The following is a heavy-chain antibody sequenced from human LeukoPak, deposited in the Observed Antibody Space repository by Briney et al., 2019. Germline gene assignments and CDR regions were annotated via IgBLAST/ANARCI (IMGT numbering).Heavy chain of an antibody. Sequence: PGGSLRLSCAVSGFTFSTYSLNWVRQAPGKGLEWVSSINSSSSYISYADSVKGRFTISRDNAKNSLYLQMNSLRAEDTAVYYCARGISPYYYMDVWGKGTTVTVSS. CDR2: INSSSSYI. J-gene: IGHJ6*03. CDR1: GFTFSTYS. CDR3: ARGISPYYYMDV. V-gene: IGHV3-21*01.